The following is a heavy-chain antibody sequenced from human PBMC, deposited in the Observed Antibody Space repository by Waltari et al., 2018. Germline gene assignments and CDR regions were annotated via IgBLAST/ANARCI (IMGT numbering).Heavy chain of an antibody. J-gene: IGHJ6*03. CDR3: ATYQLLHNYNSYYMDV. CDR2: INPSFGNT. CDR1: GYTFTGYY. V-gene: IGHV1-2*02. D-gene: IGHD2-2*01. Sequence: QVQLVQSGAEGKKPGASVKVSCKASGYTFTGYYLHWGRQAPGQGLEWMGWINPSFGNTKYAEKFQGRVTMTRDTSINTAYMELTRLRSDDTAVYYCATYQLLHNYNSYYMDVWGNGTTVTVSS.